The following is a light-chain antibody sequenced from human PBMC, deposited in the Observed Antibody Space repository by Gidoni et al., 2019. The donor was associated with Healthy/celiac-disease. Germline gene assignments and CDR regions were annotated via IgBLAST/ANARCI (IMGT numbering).Light chain of an antibody. CDR3: QQSYNTPIT. V-gene: IGKV1-39*01. CDR1: QSTSSY. CDR2: AAS. Sequence: DIQITQSPSSLSASVGDRVTITCRASQSTSSYLNWYQQKPGKAPKLLIYAASSWQGGVPSRFSGSGSGTDFTLTISSLQPEDFATYYFQQSYNTPITFGQGTRLEIK. J-gene: IGKJ5*01.